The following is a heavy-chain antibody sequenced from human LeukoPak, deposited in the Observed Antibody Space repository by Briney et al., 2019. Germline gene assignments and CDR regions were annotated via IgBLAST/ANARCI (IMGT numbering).Heavy chain of an antibody. J-gene: IGHJ3*02. CDR1: GFSISSYY. Sequence: SETLSLTCTVSGFSISSYYWSWIRQPPGKGLEWIGYIYYSASTNYNPSLKSRVTISVDTSKNQFALKLSSVTAADTAVYYCARGVVIISADAFDIWGQGTMVTVSS. V-gene: IGHV4-59*01. D-gene: IGHD3-3*01. CDR3: ARGVVIISADAFDI. CDR2: IYYSAST.